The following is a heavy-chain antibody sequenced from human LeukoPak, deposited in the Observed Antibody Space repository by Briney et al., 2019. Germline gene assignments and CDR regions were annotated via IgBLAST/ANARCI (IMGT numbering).Heavy chain of an antibody. CDR2: INHSGST. D-gene: IGHD1-26*01. CDR1: GGSFSGYY. Sequence: PSETLSLTCAVYGGSFSGYYWSWIRQPPGKGLEWIGEINHSGSTNYNPSLKSRVTISVDTSKNQFSLKLSSVTAADTAVYYCARDLPSGSYLYYFDYWGQGTLVTVSS. J-gene: IGHJ4*02. V-gene: IGHV4-34*01. CDR3: ARDLPSGSYLYYFDY.